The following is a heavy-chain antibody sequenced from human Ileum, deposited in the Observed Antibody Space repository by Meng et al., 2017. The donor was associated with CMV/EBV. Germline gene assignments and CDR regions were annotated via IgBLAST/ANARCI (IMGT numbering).Heavy chain of an antibody. J-gene: IGHJ4*02. Sequence: SFSGYYWGWIRQPPGKGLEWIGEINHSGRTNYNPSLKSRVTISVDTSKNQFSLKLSSVTAADTAVYYCARGTAYYYDSSGYYYYFDYWGQGTLVTVSS. CDR2: INHSGRT. V-gene: IGHV4-34*01. CDR3: ARGTAYYYDSSGYYYYFDY. CDR1: SFSGYY. D-gene: IGHD3-22*01.